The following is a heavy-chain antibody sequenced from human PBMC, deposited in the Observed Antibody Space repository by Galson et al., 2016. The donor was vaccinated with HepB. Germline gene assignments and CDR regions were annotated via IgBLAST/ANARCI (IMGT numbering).Heavy chain of an antibody. D-gene: IGHD3-10*01. CDR1: GYTFSSYY. J-gene: IGHJ4*02. CDR2: MNPNSGNT. Sequence: SVKVSCKASGYTFSSYYINWVRQATGRGLEWMGWMNPNSGNTGYAQNFQGRVAMTRDTSISTAYMELSSLTSEDTAGYLCSTWVCRGDQKSYFQYWGQGTLVTVSS. V-gene: IGHV1-8*01. CDR3: STWVCRGDQKSYFQY.